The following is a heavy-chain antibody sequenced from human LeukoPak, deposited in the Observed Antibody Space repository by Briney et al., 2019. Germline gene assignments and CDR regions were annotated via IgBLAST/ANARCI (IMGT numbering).Heavy chain of an antibody. CDR2: INHSGST. CDR3: ARGYRQQPTY. Sequence: PGGSLRLSCAASGFIFSDYYMSWIRQPPGKGLEWIGEINHSGSTNYNPSLKSRVTISVDTSKNQFSLKLSSVTAADTAVYYCARGYRQQPTYWGQGTLVTVSS. J-gene: IGHJ4*02. V-gene: IGHV4-34*01. CDR1: GFIFSDYY. D-gene: IGHD6-13*01.